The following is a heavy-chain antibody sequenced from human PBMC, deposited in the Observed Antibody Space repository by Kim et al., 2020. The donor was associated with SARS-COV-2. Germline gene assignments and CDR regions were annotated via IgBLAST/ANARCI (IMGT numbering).Heavy chain of an antibody. CDR2: IYTSGST. J-gene: IGHJ5*02. CDR1: GGSVSSYY. D-gene: IGHD1-20*01. Sequence: SETLSLTCTVSGGSVSSYYWSWIRQPAGKGLEWIGRIYTSGSTNYNPSLKSRVTMSVDTSKNQFSLKLSSVTAADTAVYYCARCKRITEGGWFDPWGQGTLVTVSS. CDR3: ARCKRITEGGWFDP. V-gene: IGHV4-4*07.